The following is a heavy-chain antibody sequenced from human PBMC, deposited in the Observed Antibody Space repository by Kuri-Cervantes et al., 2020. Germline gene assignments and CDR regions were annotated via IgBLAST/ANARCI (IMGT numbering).Heavy chain of an antibody. V-gene: IGHV3-7*01. D-gene: IGHD3-22*01. CDR2: IKQDGSQN. CDR3: ARQLFDSSGYRPLDW. Sequence: GESLKISCAASQFTFSEHWISWVRQAPGKGLEWVADIKQDGSQNFYGDSVEGRFAISRDNARNALYLDMNGLRAEDTAVYYCARQLFDSSGYRPLDWWGQGTLVTVSS. CDR1: QFTFSEHW. J-gene: IGHJ4*02.